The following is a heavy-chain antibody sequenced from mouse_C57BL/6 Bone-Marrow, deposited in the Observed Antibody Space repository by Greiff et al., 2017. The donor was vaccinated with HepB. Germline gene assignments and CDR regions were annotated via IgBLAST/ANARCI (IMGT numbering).Heavy chain of an antibody. D-gene: IGHD2-4*01. CDR1: GFTFSSYA. V-gene: IGHV5-4*01. CDR2: ISDGGSYT. J-gene: IGHJ3*01. CDR3: ARDYYDYDGFAY. Sequence: DVHLVESGGGLVKPGGSLKLSCAASGFTFSSYAMSWVRQTPEKRLEWVATISDGGSYTYYPENVKGRFTISRDNAKNNLYLQMSHLKSEDTAMYYCARDYYDYDGFAYWGQGTLVTVSA.